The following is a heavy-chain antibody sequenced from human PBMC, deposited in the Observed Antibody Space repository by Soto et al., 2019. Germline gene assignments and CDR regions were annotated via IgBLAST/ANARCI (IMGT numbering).Heavy chain of an antibody. V-gene: IGHV4-59*01. CDR2: INYSRNT. CDR1: GGSISSDY. CDR3: ASTVIGGFDY. J-gene: IGHJ4*02. Sequence: QVQLQESGPGLVKPSETLSLTCTVSGGSISSDYWSWIRQPPGKGLEWIAYINYSRNTNYNPSLQSRVAISGATSKNQFSLKLSSVTAADTAVYYCASTVIGGFDYWGQGTLVTVSS. D-gene: IGHD3-16*02.